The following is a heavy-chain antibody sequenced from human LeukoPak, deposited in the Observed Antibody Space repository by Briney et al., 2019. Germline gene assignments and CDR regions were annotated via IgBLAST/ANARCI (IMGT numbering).Heavy chain of an antibody. CDR1: GGTFSSYA. J-gene: IGHJ3*02. Sequence: GASVKVSCKASGGTFSSYAISWVRQAPGQGLEWMGGIIPIFGTANYAQKFQGRVTITADESTSTAYMELSSLRSEDTAVYYCARGAIGEMATKEGAIDIWGQGTMVTVSS. D-gene: IGHD5-24*01. V-gene: IGHV1-69*13. CDR3: ARGAIGEMATKEGAIDI. CDR2: IIPIFGTA.